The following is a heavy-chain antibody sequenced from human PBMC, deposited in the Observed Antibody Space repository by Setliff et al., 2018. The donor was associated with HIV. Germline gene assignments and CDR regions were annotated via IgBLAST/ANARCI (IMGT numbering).Heavy chain of an antibody. V-gene: IGHV4-38-2*01. CDR1: GYSVSSGYY. CDR2: IRSSGDT. CDR3: TIPASSLAPN. J-gene: IGHJ4*02. Sequence: SETLSLTCAVSGYSVSSGYYWGWIRQSPGKGLEWIASIRSSGDTYYNPSLQSRVIISVDTSNNQISLKLTSVTAADTAVYYCTIPASSLAPNWGRGTQVTVSS.